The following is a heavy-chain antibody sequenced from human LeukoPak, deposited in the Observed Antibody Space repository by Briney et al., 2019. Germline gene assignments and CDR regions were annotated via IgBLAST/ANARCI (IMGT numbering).Heavy chain of an antibody. J-gene: IGHJ5*02. CDR1: GFTFSSYA. D-gene: IGHD5-24*01. CDR3: AKAGDGYPPWRFDP. V-gene: IGHV3-23*01. Sequence: PGGSPRLSCAASGFTFSSYAMSWVRQAPGKGLEWVSAISGSGGSTYYADSVKGRFAISRDNSKNTLYLQMNSLRAEDTAVYYCAKAGDGYPPWRFDPWGQGTLVTVSS. CDR2: ISGSGGST.